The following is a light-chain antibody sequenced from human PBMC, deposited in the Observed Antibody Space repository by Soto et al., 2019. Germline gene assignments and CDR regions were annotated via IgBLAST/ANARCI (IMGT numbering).Light chain of an antibody. CDR1: SSNIGSNY. V-gene: IGLV1-47*01. CDR2: RNN. J-gene: IGLJ1*01. Sequence: QSVLTQPPSASGTPGQRVTISCSGSSSNIGSNYVYWYQQLPGTAPKLLIYRNNQRPSGVPDRFSGSKSGTSASLAISGPGSEDGAVYYWAAGDDGWRPFYVFGTGTKVT. CDR3: AAGDDGWRPFYV.